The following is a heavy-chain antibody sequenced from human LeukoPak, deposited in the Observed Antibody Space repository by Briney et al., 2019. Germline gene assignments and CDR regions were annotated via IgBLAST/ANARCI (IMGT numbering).Heavy chain of an antibody. CDR2: FNPEDGET. CDR1: GYTLTELS. V-gene: IGHV1-24*01. Sequence: AXVKVSCKVSGYTLTELSMHWVRQAPGKGLEGMGGFNPEDGETIYAQKFQGRVTMTEDTSTDTAYMELSSLRSEDTAVYYCATVVAAADNWGQGTLVTVSS. D-gene: IGHD6-13*01. CDR3: ATVVAAADN. J-gene: IGHJ4*02.